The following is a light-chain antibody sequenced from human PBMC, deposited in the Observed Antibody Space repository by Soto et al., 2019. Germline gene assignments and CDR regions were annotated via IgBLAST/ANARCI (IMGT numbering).Light chain of an antibody. V-gene: IGKV1-5*01. CDR3: QQYNNYSGT. CDR1: QSISSW. Sequence: DIQMTQSPSTLSASVGDRVTITCRASQSISSWLAWYQQKPGNAPKLLIYGASSLESGVPARFSGSGSGTEFTLSISSLQPDDFATYYCQQYNNYSGTFGQGTKLEIK. CDR2: GAS. J-gene: IGKJ2*01.